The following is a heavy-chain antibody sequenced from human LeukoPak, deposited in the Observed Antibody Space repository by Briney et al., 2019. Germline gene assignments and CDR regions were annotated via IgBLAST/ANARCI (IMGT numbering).Heavy chain of an antibody. V-gene: IGHV4-39*01. J-gene: IGHJ4*02. Sequence: SETLSLTCTVSGGSISSSSYYWGWIRQPPGKGLEWIGSIYYSGSTYYNPSLKSRVTISVDTSKNQFSLKLSSVIAADTAVYYCARSPDIVVVPAAMGEYYFDYWGQGTLVTVSS. D-gene: IGHD2-2*01. CDR3: ARSPDIVVVPAAMGEYYFDY. CDR1: GGSISSSSYY. CDR2: IYYSGST.